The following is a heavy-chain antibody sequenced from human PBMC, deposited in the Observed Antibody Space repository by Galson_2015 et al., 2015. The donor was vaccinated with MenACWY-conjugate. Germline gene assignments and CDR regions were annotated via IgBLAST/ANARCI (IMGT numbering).Heavy chain of an antibody. CDR3: ARGGGVYGGNWSDP. V-gene: IGHV5-10-1*01. CDR1: GYTFTTYW. D-gene: IGHD4/OR15-4a*01. CDR2: IDPSDSYT. J-gene: IGHJ5*02. Sequence: QSGAEVKKPGESLTISCRTSGYTFTTYWMSWVRQVPGEGLEWMGRIDPSDSYTDYSPSFQGHVTISADKSSSTVYLQWSTLKASDTAIYFCARGGGVYGGNWSDPWGRGTLVTVSS.